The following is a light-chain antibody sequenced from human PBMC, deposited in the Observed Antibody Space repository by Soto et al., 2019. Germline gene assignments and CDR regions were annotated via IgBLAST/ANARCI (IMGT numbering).Light chain of an antibody. Sequence: QSALTQPPSASGSPGQSVTISCTGTSSDVGGYNYVSRYQQHPGKAPKLMIYEVSKRPSGVSDRFSGSKSGNTASLTVSGLQAEDEADYYCSSYAGSNLWVFGGGTKLTVL. CDR1: SSDVGGYNY. CDR2: EVS. V-gene: IGLV2-8*01. J-gene: IGLJ3*02. CDR3: SSYAGSNLWV.